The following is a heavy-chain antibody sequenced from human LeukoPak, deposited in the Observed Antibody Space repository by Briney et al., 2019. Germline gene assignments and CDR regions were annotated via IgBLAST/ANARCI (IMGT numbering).Heavy chain of an antibody. CDR1: GGSISSSSHY. Sequence: SETLSLTCTVSGGSISSSSHYWGWIRQPPGKGLEWIGSIYYSGSTYYNPSLKSRVTISVDTSKNQFSLKLSSVTAADTAVYYCARIAAAGNDYWGQGTLVTVSS. CDR2: IYYSGST. CDR3: ARIAAAGNDY. D-gene: IGHD6-13*01. V-gene: IGHV4-39*01. J-gene: IGHJ4*02.